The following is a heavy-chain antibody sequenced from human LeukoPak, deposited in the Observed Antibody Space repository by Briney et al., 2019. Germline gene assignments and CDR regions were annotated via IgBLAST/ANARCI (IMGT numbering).Heavy chain of an antibody. CDR1: GYTFTSYD. J-gene: IGHJ4*02. CDR3: ARSILTGYYKGTTIDY. D-gene: IGHD3-9*01. CDR2: MNPNSGNT. Sequence: ASVKVSCKASGYTFTSYDINWVRQATGQGLEWMGWMNPNSGNTGYAQKFQGRVTMTRNTSISTAYMELSSLRSEDTAVYYCARSILTGYYKGTTIDYWGQGTLVTVSP. V-gene: IGHV1-8*01.